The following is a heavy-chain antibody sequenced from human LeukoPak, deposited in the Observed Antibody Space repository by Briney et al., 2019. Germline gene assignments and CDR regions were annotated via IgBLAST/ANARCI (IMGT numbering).Heavy chain of an antibody. V-gene: IGHV4-34*01. CDR2: INHSGST. CDR1: GGSFSGYY. Sequence: SETLSLTCAVYGGSFSGYYWSWIRQPPGKGREWIGEINHSGSTNYHPSLKSRVTISVDTSNNQFTLKLSSVTAADTAVYYCARGSRWFDPWGQGTLVTVSS. CDR3: ARGSRWFDP. J-gene: IGHJ5*02.